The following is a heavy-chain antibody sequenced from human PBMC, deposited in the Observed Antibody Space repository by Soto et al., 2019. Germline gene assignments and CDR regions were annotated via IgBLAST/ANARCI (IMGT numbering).Heavy chain of an antibody. CDR2: IYYSGST. J-gene: IGHJ4*02. CDR1: GGSISSYY. Sequence: QVQLQESGPGLVKPSETLSLTCTVSGGSISSYYWSWIRQPPGKGLEWIGYIYYSGSTNNNPSLKSRVTISVDTSKNQFSLKLSSVTAADTAVYYCARGLLFQALSFDYWGQGTLVTVSS. CDR3: ARGLLFQALSFDY. D-gene: IGHD5-18*01. V-gene: IGHV4-59*08.